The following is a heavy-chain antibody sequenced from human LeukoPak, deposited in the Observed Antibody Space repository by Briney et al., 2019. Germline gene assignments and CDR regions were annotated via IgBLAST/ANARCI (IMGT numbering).Heavy chain of an antibody. V-gene: IGHV3-9*01. CDR1: GFTFSNYA. CDR2: FSWNSGSI. CDR3: ARLQQLVPVFDY. J-gene: IGHJ4*02. Sequence: PGGSLRLSCAASGFTFSNYAMTWVRHAPGKGLEWVSGFSWNSGSIGYADSVKGRFTISRDNAKNSLYLQMNSLRAEDTAVYYCARLQQLVPVFDYWGQGTLVTVSS. D-gene: IGHD6-13*01.